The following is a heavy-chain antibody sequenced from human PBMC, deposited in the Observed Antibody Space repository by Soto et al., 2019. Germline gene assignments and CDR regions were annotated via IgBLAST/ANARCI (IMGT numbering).Heavy chain of an antibody. V-gene: IGHV1-46*01. CDR2: INPSGGST. CDR3: AREGLYCSGGSCYAQGFDP. J-gene: IGHJ5*02. Sequence: ASVKVSCKASGYTFTSYYMHWVRQAPGQGLEWMGIINPSGGSTSYAQKFQGRVTMTRDTSTSTVYMELSSLRSEDTAVYYCAREGLYCSGGSCYAQGFDPRGQGTLVTVSS. D-gene: IGHD2-15*01. CDR1: GYTFTSYY.